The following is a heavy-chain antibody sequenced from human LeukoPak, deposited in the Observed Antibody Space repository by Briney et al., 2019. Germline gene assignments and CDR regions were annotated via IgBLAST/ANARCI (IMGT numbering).Heavy chain of an antibody. CDR1: GGTFSSYA. CDR2: IIPIFGTA. V-gene: IGHV1-69*13. D-gene: IGHD3-16*02. CDR3: ARDGNFYDYVWGSYRALFDY. Sequence: GASVKVSCKASGGTFSSYAISWVRQAPGQGLEWMGGIIPIFGTANYAQKFQGRVTITADESTSTAYMELSSLRSEDTAVYYCARDGNFYDYVWGSYRALFDYWGQGTLVTVS. J-gene: IGHJ4*02.